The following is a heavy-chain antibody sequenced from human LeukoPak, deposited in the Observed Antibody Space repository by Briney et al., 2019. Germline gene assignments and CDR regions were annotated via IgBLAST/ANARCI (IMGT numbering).Heavy chain of an antibody. CDR3: ARDSRIAAAGSFDY. V-gene: IGHV1-18*04. Sequence: ASVKVSCKASGYSFTNYGISWVRQAPGQGPEWMGWISAYNGNTNYAQKLQGRVTMTTDTSTSTAYMELRSLRSDDTAVYYCARDSRIAAAGSFDYWGQGTLVTVSS. J-gene: IGHJ4*02. CDR1: GYSFTNYG. CDR2: ISAYNGNT. D-gene: IGHD6-13*01.